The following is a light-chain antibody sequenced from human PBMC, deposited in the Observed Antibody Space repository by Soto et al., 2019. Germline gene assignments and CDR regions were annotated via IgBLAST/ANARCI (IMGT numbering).Light chain of an antibody. J-gene: IGKJ2*01. CDR1: QSISSY. CDR2: AAS. V-gene: IGKV1-39*01. Sequence: DIQMTQSPSSLSASVGDRVTITCRASQSISSYLNWYQQKPGKAPKLLIYAASSLQSGVPSRFSGSGYGTDFTLTISSLPPEDFATYYCQKSYSIPYTFGQGTKLEIK. CDR3: QKSYSIPYT.